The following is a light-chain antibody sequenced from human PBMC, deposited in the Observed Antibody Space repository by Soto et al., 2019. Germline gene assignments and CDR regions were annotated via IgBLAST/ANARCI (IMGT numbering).Light chain of an antibody. CDR2: GAS. CDR3: QESHSAVA. Sequence: EIILTQSADTLSVSAGERATLSCRASQSVSSNLAWYQQKPGQAPRLLIYGASTRATGIPARFSGGGSGTEFTLTISSLKPEDFATYYCQESHSAVAFGQGTRLEIK. J-gene: IGKJ5*01. V-gene: IGKV3-15*01. CDR1: QSVSSN.